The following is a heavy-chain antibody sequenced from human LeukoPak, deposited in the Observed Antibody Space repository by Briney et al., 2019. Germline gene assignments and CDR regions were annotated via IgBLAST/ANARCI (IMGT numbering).Heavy chain of an antibody. CDR2: ISYDGSNK. V-gene: IGHV3-30*09. CDR1: GFTFSSYA. CDR3: ARSYYGSGYYYYYYGMDV. Sequence: GGSLRLSCAASGFTFSSYAMSWVRQAPGKGLEWVAVISYDGSNKYYADSVKGRFAISRDNSKNTLYLQMNSLRAEDTAVYYCARSYYGSGYYYYYYGMDVWGQGTTVTVSS. D-gene: IGHD3-10*01. J-gene: IGHJ6*02.